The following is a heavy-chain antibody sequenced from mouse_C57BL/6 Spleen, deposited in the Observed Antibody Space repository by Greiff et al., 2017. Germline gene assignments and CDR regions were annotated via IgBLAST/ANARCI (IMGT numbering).Heavy chain of an antibody. J-gene: IGHJ1*03. CDR3: ASPVTTVPHYWYFDI. V-gene: IGHV1-53*01. CDR1: GYTFTSYW. D-gene: IGHD1-1*01. CDR2: INPSNGGT. Sequence: QVQLQQPGTELVKPGASVKLSCKASGYTFTSYWMHWVKQRPGQGLEWIGNINPSNGGTNYNEKFKSKATLTVDKSSSTAYMQLSSLTSEDSAVYYCASPVTTVPHYWYFDIWGTGTTVTVSS.